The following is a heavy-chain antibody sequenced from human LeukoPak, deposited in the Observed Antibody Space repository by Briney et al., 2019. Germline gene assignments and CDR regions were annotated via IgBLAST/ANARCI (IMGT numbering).Heavy chain of an antibody. CDR2: SAGGST. J-gene: IGHJ6*02. CDR3: AREPQDIVVVPAAPSDYGMDV. CDR1: GFTLSSFA. Sequence: GGSLRLSCAASGFTLSSFAMSWVRQAPGKGLEWVSASAGGSTFYADAVKGRFTISRDNSKNTLYLQMNSLRAEDTAVYYCAREPQDIVVVPAAPSDYGMDVWGQGTTVTVSS. D-gene: IGHD2-2*01. V-gene: IGHV3-23*01.